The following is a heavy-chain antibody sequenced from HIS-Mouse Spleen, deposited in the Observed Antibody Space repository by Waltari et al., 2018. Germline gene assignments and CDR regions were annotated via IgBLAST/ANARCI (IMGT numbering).Heavy chain of an antibody. V-gene: IGHV4-39*07. D-gene: IGHD6-13*01. CDR3: AREIPYSSSWYDWYLDL. Sequence: QLQLQESGPGLVKPSETLSLTCTVSGGSISSSSYYWGWIRQPPGKGLEWIGSNYYSGSTDYHPTLKSRVTISVDTSKNQFSLKLSSVTAADTAVYYCAREIPYSSSWYDWYLDLWGRGTLVTVSS. J-gene: IGHJ2*01. CDR1: GGSISSSSYY. CDR2: NYYSGST.